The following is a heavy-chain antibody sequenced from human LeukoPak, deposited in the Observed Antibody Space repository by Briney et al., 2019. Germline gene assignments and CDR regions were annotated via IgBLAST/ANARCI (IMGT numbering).Heavy chain of an antibody. CDR1: GYSISSGYF. D-gene: IGHD3/OR15-3a*01. V-gene: IGHV4-38-2*01. CDR3: ARVDSTKFDY. J-gene: IGHJ4*02. Sequence: SETLSLTCAVSGYSISSGYFWGWIRQPPGKGLEWIVSIYRGGTTYHNPSLKSRVTISLDTSKNQFSLKVSSVTAADTAVYYCARVDSTKFDYWGQGTLVTVSS. CDR2: IYRGGTT.